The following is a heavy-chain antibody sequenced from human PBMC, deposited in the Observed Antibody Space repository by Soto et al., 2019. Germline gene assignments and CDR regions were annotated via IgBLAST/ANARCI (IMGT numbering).Heavy chain of an antibody. Sequence: GGSLRLSCAASGFTFSSYAMHWVRQAPGKGLEWVAVISYDGSNKYYADSVKGRFTISRDNSKNTLYLQMNSLRAEDTAVYYCARVLDDFWSGYYLYGMDVWGQGTTVTVSS. V-gene: IGHV3-30-3*01. D-gene: IGHD3-3*01. CDR1: GFTFSSYA. CDR2: ISYDGSNK. J-gene: IGHJ6*02. CDR3: ARVLDDFWSGYYLYGMDV.